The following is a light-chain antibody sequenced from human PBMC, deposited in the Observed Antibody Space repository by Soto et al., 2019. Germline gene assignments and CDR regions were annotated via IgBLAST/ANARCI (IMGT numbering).Light chain of an antibody. CDR1: QSVSSSY. V-gene: IGKV3-20*01. Sequence: EIVLTQSPGTLSLSPGERATLSCRASQSVSSSYLAWYQQKPGQAPRLLIYGACSRATGIPDRFSGSGSGTDFTLTISRLEPVDFAVYYCQQYGSSPPWTFGQGTKVEIK. J-gene: IGKJ1*01. CDR3: QQYGSSPPWT. CDR2: GAC.